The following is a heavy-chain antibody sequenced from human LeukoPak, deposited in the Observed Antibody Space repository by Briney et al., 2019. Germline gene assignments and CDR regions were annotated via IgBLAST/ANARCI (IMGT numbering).Heavy chain of an antibody. J-gene: IGHJ6*03. CDR3: AKGVGDSYGVYYYYYMDV. Sequence: GGSLRLSCAASGFTFSSYGMHWVRQAPGKGLEWVAFIRYDGSNKYYADSVKGRFTISRDNSKNTLYLQMNSLRAEDTAVYYCAKGVGDSYGVYYYYYMDVWGKGTTVTISS. D-gene: IGHD5-18*01. CDR1: GFTFSSYG. CDR2: IRYDGSNK. V-gene: IGHV3-30*02.